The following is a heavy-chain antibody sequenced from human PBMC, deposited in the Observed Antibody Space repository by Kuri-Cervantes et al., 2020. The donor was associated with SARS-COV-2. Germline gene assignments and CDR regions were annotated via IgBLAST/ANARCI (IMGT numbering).Heavy chain of an antibody. J-gene: IGHJ4*02. D-gene: IGHD6-13*01. CDR3: ARVLPEPAAAFDY. Sequence: GESLKISCTASGFTFGDYAMSWVRQAPGKGLEWVSSISSSSSYIYYADSVKGRFTISRDNAKNSLYLQMNSLRAEDTAVYYCARVLPEPAAAFDYWGQGTLVTVSS. CDR2: ISSSSSYI. V-gene: IGHV3-21*01. CDR1: GFTFGDYA.